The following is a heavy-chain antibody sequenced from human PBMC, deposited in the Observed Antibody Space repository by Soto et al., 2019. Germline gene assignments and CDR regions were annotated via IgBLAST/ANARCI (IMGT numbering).Heavy chain of an antibody. J-gene: IGHJ4*02. D-gene: IGHD5-18*01. Sequence: QLQLQESGPGLVKPSETLSLTCTVSGGSISSSSYYWGWIRQPPGKGLEWIGSIYYSGSTYYNPSLKSRVTISVDTSKNQFSLKLSSVTAADTAVYYCARRTVDTAMVLDAFDYWGQGTLVTVSS. CDR3: ARRTVDTAMVLDAFDY. CDR1: GGSISSSSYY. CDR2: IYYSGST. V-gene: IGHV4-39*01.